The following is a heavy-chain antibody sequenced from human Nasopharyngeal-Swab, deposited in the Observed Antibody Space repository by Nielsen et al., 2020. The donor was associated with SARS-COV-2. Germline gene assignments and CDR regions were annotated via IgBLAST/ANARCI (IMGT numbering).Heavy chain of an antibody. D-gene: IGHD2-15*01. CDR2: INHSGST. CDR3: ARLCTSVSCRNLYYYYYGMDV. J-gene: IGHJ6*02. V-gene: IGHV4-34*01. Sequence: SETLSLTCAVYGGSFSGYYWSWIRQPPGKGLEWIGEINHSGSTNYNPSLKSRVTISVDTSKNQFSLKLSSVTAADTAVYYCARLCTSVSCRNLYYYYYGMDVWGQGTTVTVSS. CDR1: GGSFSGYY.